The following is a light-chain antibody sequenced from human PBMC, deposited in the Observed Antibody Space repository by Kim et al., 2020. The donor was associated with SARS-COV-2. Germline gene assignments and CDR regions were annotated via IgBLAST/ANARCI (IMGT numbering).Light chain of an antibody. Sequence: SFKRDCTLSSWHSSYIIEWHQQQPGKAHRYLMRLEGRRCYNKGSGVAGRSSRSGSWADGYLTISKLQYEDEADYCCDPWGSNTQVLGGGTQLT. J-gene: IGLJ3*02. V-gene: IGLV4-60*02. CDR3: DPWGSNTQV. CDR2: LEGRRCY. CDR1: SWHSSYI.